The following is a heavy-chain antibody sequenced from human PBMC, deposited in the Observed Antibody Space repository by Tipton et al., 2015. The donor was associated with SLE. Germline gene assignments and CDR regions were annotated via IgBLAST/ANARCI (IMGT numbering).Heavy chain of an antibody. V-gene: IGHV3-33*06. J-gene: IGHJ3*02. CDR1: GFTFSNYG. Sequence: SGFTFSNYGMHWVRQAPGKGLEWVAVIWYDGSNKYYADSVKGRFTISRDNSKNTLYLQMNSLRAEDTAVYYCAKDYYYDSSAAFDIWGQGTMVTVSS. CDR3: AKDYYYDSSAAFDI. CDR2: IWYDGSNK. D-gene: IGHD3-22*01.